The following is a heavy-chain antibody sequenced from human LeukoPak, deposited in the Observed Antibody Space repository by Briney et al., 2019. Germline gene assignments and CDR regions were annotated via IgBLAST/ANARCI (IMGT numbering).Heavy chain of an antibody. CDR2: ISYDGSNK. CDR1: GFTFSSYA. V-gene: IGHV3-30-3*01. CDR3: AREFTAVAGTTFDY. Sequence: PGGSLRLSCAASGFTFSSYAMHWVRQAPGKGLEWVAVISYDGSNKYYADSVKGRFTISRDNSKNTLYLQMNSLRAEDTAVYYCAREFTAVAGTTFDYWGQGTLVTVSS. D-gene: IGHD6-19*01. J-gene: IGHJ4*02.